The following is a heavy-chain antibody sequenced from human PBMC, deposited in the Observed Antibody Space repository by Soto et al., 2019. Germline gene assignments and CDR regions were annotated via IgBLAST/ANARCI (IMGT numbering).Heavy chain of an antibody. V-gene: IGHV3-23*01. J-gene: IGHJ6*02. CDR3: ARVWERTVTTRNYFYGIDV. CDR1: GFTFYSYA. Sequence: PGGSLRLSCAASGFTFYSYAMTWVRQAPGKALEWVSTISGSGDSTYYADSVKGRFSISRDKYKNTVSLQMNSLRAENTAVYFCARVWERTVTTRNYFYGIDVWGRGTMVTVSS. CDR2: ISGSGDST. D-gene: IGHD4-17*01.